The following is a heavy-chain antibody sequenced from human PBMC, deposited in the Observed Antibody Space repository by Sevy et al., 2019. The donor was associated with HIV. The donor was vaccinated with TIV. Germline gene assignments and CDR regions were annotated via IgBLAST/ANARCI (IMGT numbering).Heavy chain of an antibody. J-gene: IGHJ4*02. V-gene: IGHV3-30-3*01. CDR3: ARDRGSGKNVFFDY. Sequence: GGSLRLSCTASGFDFANAWMNWVRQAPGKGLEWVAVISYDGSNKYYADSVKGRFTISRDNSKNTLYLQMNSLRTEDTAVYYCARDRGSGKNVFFDYWGQRTLVTVSS. CDR2: ISYDGSNK. CDR1: GFDFANAW. D-gene: IGHD3-10*01.